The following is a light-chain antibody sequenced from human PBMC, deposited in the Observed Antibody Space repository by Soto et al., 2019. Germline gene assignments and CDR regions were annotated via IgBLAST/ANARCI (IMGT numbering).Light chain of an antibody. Sequence: DVQMTQSPSTLSGSVGDRVTITCRASQTVYTWLAWYQQKPGTAPKLLIYEASTLHSGVPSRFTGSGSGTEFTLVISRLQPDDFATYYCQQYSSYSPYTFGQGTKVDI. V-gene: IGKV1-5*03. J-gene: IGKJ2*01. CDR1: QTVYTW. CDR3: QQYSSYSPYT. CDR2: EAS.